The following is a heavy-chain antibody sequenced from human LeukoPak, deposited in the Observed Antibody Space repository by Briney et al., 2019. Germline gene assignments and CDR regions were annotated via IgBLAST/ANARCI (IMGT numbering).Heavy chain of an antibody. V-gene: IGHV4-39*07. CDR1: SASISSSPHF. CDR3: ARASTKLDAHDAFDI. CDR2: IYYSGST. J-gene: IGHJ3*02. Sequence: DPSETLSLTCTVSSASISSSPHFWGWIRQPPGKGLEWIGSIYYSGSTYYNPSLKSRVIISVDTSKNQFSLKLSSVTAADTAVYYCARASTKLDAHDAFDIWGQGTMVTVSS. D-gene: IGHD6-6*01.